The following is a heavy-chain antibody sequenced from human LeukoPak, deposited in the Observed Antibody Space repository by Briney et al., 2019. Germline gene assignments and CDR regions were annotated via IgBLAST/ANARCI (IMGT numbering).Heavy chain of an antibody. J-gene: IGHJ6*03. V-gene: IGHV3-11*04. CDR1: GFTFSDYY. CDR3: ARDVAVASYYYYYYMDV. CDR2: ISSSGSTI. D-gene: IGHD6-19*01. Sequence: GGSLRLSCAASGFTFSDYYMSWIRQAPGKGLEWVSYISSSGSTIYYADSVKGRFTISRDNAKNSLYLQMNSLRAEDTAVYYCARDVAVASYYYYYYMDVWGKGTTVTISS.